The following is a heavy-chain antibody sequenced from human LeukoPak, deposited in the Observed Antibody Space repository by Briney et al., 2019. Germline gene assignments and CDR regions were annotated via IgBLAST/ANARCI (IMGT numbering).Heavy chain of an antibody. J-gene: IGHJ3*02. CDR1: GGSISSYY. CDR2: TYYSGST. V-gene: IGHV4-59*01. CDR3: AASRTDAFDI. Sequence: PSETLSLTCTVSGGSISSYYWSWIRQPPGKGLEWIGYTYYSGSTNYNPSLKSRVTISVDTSKNQFSLKLSSVTAADTAVYYCAASRTDAFDIWGQGTMVTVSS.